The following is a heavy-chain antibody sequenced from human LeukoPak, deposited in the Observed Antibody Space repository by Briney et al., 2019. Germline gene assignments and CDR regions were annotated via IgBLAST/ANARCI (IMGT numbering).Heavy chain of an antibody. Sequence: GGSLRLSCAASGFIFSEYYISWVRQAPGKGLEWVSYISSSGHYTHYADSVKGRFNISRDNAKNSLYLQMSSLRAEDTAVYYCARRILNTSWTDSFDIWGQGTMVTVSS. CDR1: GFIFSEYY. V-gene: IGHV3-11*03. CDR3: ARRILNTSWTDSFDI. CDR2: ISSSGHYT. J-gene: IGHJ3*02. D-gene: IGHD2-2*01.